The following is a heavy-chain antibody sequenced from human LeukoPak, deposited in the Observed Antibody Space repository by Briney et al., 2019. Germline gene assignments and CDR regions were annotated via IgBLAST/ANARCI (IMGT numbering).Heavy chain of an antibody. V-gene: IGHV3-11*01. D-gene: IGHD3-22*01. CDR1: RFTFSDYY. J-gene: IGHJ4*02. CDR3: ARGQGRDYYDSSGYATKSAFDY. Sequence: GGSLRLSCAASRFTFSDYYMSWIRQAPGKGPEWVSYISSSGSTIYYADSVKGRFTISRDNAKNSLYLQMNSLRAEDTAVYYCARGQGRDYYDSSGYATKSAFDYWGQGTLVTVSS. CDR2: ISSSGSTI.